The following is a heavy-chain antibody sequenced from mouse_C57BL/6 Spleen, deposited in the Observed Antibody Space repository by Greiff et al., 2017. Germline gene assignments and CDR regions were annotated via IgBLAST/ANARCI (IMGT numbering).Heavy chain of an antibody. CDR3: ARGEVYYGDDEDAMYY. J-gene: IGHJ4*01. V-gene: IGHV5-6*02. Sequence: EVMLVESGGDLVKPGGSLKLSCAASGFTFSSYGMSWVRQTPDKRLEWVASISSGGSYTYYPDSVKGRFTISRDNDKNTLYLQMSSLKYEDTAMYYGARGEVYYGDDEDAMYYRGQGTSVTVSS. CDR1: GFTFSSYG. D-gene: IGHD2-2*01. CDR2: ISSGGSYT.